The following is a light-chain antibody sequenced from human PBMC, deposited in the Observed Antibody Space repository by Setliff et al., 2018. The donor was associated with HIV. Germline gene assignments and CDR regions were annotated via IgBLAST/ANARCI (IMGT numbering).Light chain of an antibody. CDR3: TSYTSSAIWV. J-gene: IGLJ3*02. V-gene: IGLV2-14*01. CDR1: SSDIGDYNF. Sequence: QSALAQSASVSGSPGQSITISCTGTSSDIGDYNFVSWYQQHPGKAPKLMIYDVSKRPSGVSNRFSGSKPGSTASLTISGLQAEDEGDYYCTSYTSSAIWVFGGGTKVTVL. CDR2: DVS.